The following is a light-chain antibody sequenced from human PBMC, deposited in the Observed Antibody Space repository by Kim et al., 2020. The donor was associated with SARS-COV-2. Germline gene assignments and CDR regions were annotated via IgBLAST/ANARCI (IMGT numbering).Light chain of an antibody. J-gene: IGKJ1*01. Sequence: AAVGDRVTITCRASQGISNYLAWYQQKPGKVPKLLIYAASALRSGVPSRFSGSGSGTDFTLTITSLQPEDVAVYYCQQCKGAPWTFGHGTKVDIK. CDR3: QQCKGAPWT. CDR1: QGISNY. V-gene: IGKV1-27*01. CDR2: AAS.